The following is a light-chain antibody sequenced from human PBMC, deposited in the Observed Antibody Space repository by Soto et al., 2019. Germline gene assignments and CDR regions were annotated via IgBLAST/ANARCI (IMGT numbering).Light chain of an antibody. CDR1: SSNIGAGYD. CDR3: QSYDSSLSAGV. CDR2: GDT. V-gene: IGLV1-40*01. J-gene: IGLJ3*02. Sequence: QSVLTQPPSVSGAPGQSVTISCTGGSSNIGAGYDVHWYQHLPGTAPKLLIHGDTNRPSGVPDRFSGSKSATSASLAITGLQAEDEADYYCQSYDSSLSAGVFGGGTKLTVL.